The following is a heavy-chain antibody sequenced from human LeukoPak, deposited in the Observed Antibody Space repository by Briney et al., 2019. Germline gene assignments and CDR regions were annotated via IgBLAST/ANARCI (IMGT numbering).Heavy chain of an antibody. Sequence: SQTLSLTCAISGDSVSSNSAAWNWIRQSPSRGLEWPGRTYYRSKWYSDYAVSVKSRITINPDTTKNQFSLQLNSVTPEDTAVYYCARALEISDDAFHIWGQGTMVTVSS. J-gene: IGHJ3*02. CDR3: ARALEISDDAFHI. CDR1: GDSVSSNSAA. V-gene: IGHV6-1*01. CDR2: TYYRSKWYS. D-gene: IGHD2/OR15-2a*01.